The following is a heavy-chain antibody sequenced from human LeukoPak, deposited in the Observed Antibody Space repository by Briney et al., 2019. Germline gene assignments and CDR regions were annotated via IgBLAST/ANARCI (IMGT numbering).Heavy chain of an antibody. CDR3: ARPVGGGTYYPLEY. Sequence: ASVKVSCKASGYTSSGYYMNWVRQAPGQGLEWMGWINPYSGGTNYAQQFQGRVTMTSDTSISTAYMELSRLRSDDTAVYWCARPVGGGTYYPLEYWGQGTLVTVSS. CDR2: INPYSGGT. CDR1: GYTSSGYY. V-gene: IGHV1-2*02. J-gene: IGHJ4*02. D-gene: IGHD1-26*01.